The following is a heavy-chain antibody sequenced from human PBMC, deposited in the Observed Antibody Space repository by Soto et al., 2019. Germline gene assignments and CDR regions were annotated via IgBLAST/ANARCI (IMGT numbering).Heavy chain of an antibody. J-gene: IGHJ4*02. CDR2: ISAHNGNT. CDR3: ARGRYGDY. D-gene: IGHD1-1*01. CDR1: GYTFTSYG. Sequence: QVHLVQSGAEVKKPGASVKVSCKASGYTFTSYGITWVRQAPGKGLEWMGWISAHNGNTDYAQKLQGRVIVTRDTSTSTAYMELRSLRSDDTAVYYCARGRYGDYWGKGALVTVSS. V-gene: IGHV1-18*01.